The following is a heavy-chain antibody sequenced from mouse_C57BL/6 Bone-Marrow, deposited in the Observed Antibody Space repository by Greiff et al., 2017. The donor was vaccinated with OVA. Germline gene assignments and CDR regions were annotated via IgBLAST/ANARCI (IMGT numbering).Heavy chain of an antibody. J-gene: IGHJ3*01. CDR3: ARSPWFAY. CDR2: ISNLAYSI. CDR1: GFTFSDYG. Sequence: EVKVVESGGGLVQPGGSLKLSCAASGFTFSDYGMAWVRQAPRKGPEWVAFISNLAYSIYYADTVTGRFTISRENAKNTLYLEMSSLRSEDTAMYYCARSPWFAYWGQGTLVTVSA. V-gene: IGHV5-15*01.